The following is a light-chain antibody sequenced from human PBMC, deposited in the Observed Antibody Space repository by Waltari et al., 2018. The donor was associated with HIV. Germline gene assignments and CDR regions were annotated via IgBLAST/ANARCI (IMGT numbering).Light chain of an antibody. CDR2: GAS. Sequence: PGERATLSCRASQTISSKSLAWYQQKPGQAPRLVISGASYRATGFPDRFSGSGSGTDFTLTIHRLEPEDFAVYYCQQYGTFPRTFGQGTKVEIK. CDR3: QQYGTFPRT. CDR1: QTISSKS. V-gene: IGKV3-20*01. J-gene: IGKJ1*01.